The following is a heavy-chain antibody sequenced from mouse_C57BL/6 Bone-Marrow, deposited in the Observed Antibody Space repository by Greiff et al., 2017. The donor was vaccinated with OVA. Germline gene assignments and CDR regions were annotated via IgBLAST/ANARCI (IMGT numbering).Heavy chain of an antibody. CDR2: IHPNSGST. V-gene: IGHV1-64*01. Sequence: QVQLQQPGAELVKPGASVKLSCKASGYTFTSYWMHWVKQRPGQGLEWIGMIHPNSGSTNYNEKFKSKATLTVDKSSSTAYMQLSSLTSDDSAVYYCARYDYDYAMDYWGQGTSVTVSS. CDR1: GYTFTSYW. CDR3: ARYDYDYAMDY. D-gene: IGHD2-4*01. J-gene: IGHJ4*01.